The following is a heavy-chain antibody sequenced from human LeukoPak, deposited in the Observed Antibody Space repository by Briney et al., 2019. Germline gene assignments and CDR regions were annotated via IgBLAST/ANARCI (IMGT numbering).Heavy chain of an antibody. D-gene: IGHD6-19*01. J-gene: IGHJ4*02. CDR2: ISSSSSYI. CDR1: GFIFSNYG. Sequence: GGSLRLSCVASGFIFSNYGMHWVRQAPGKGLEWVSSISSSSSYIYYADSVKGRFTISRDNAKNSLYLQMNGLRAEDTAVYYCARDLVGGIAVAALDYWGQGTLVTVSS. V-gene: IGHV3-21*01. CDR3: ARDLVGGIAVAALDY.